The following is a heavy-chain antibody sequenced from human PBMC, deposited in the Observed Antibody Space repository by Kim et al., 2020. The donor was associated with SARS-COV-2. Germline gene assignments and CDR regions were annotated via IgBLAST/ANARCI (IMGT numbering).Heavy chain of an antibody. V-gene: IGHV1-2*02. D-gene: IGHD3-16*01. J-gene: IGHJ4*02. Sequence: PNSGGTNYAQKFQGRVTMTRDTSISTAYMELSRLRSDDTAVYYCARGENYWGQGTLVTVSS. CDR2: PNSGGT. CDR3: ARGENY.